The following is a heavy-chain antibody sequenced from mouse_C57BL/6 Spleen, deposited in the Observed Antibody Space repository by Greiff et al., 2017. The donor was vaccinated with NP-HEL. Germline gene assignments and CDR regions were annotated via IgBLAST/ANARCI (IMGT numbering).Heavy chain of an antibody. J-gene: IGHJ4*01. V-gene: IGHV1-26*01. CDR3: ARSGYDWGYYAMDY. CDR2: INPNNGGT. CDR1: GYTFTDYY. D-gene: IGHD2-4*01. Sequence: EVQLQQSGPELVKPGASVKISCKASGYTFTDYYMNWVKQSHGKSLEWIGDINPNNGGTSYNQKFKGKATLTVDKSSSTAYMELRSLTSEDSAVYYCARSGYDWGYYAMDYWGQGTSVTVSS.